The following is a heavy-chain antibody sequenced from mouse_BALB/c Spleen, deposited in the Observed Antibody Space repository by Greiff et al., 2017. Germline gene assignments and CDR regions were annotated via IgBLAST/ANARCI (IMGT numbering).Heavy chain of an antibody. CDR3: ARDDGSSWFAY. CDR2: ILPGSGST. D-gene: IGHD2-3*01. CDR1: GYTFSSYW. Sequence: QVQLQQSGAELMKPGASVKISCKATGYTFSSYWIEWVKQRPGHGLEWIGEILPGSGSTNYNEKFKGKATFTADTSSNTAYMQLSSLTSEDSAVYYCARDDGSSWFAYWGQGTLVTVSA. J-gene: IGHJ3*01. V-gene: IGHV1-9*01.